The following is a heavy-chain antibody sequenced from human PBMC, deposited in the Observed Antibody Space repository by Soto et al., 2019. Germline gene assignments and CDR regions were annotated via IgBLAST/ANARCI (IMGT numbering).Heavy chain of an antibody. V-gene: IGHV3-7*01. CDR3: ARGVEYYDFWSGYSNFDY. J-gene: IGHJ4*02. Sequence: EVQLVESGGGLVQPGGSLRLSCAASGFTFSSYWMSWVRQAPGKGLEWVANIKQDGSEKYYVDSVKGRFTISRDNAKNSLYLQMKSLRAEDTAVYYCARGVEYYDFWSGYSNFDYWGQGTLVTVSS. CDR1: GFTFSSYW. CDR2: IKQDGSEK. D-gene: IGHD3-3*01.